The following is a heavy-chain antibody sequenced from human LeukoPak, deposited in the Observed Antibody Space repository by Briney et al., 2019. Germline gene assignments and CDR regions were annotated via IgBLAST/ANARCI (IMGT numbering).Heavy chain of an antibody. V-gene: IGHV4-34*01. CDR1: GGSFSGYY. CDR3: ARTPVLRFFNFDY. CDR2: INHSGST. Sequence: SETLSLTCAVYGGSFSGYYWSWIRQPPGKGLEWIGEINHSGSTNYNPSLKSRVTISVDTSKNQFSLKLSSVTAADTAVYYCARTPVLRFFNFDYWGQGTLVTASS. J-gene: IGHJ4*02. D-gene: IGHD3-3*01.